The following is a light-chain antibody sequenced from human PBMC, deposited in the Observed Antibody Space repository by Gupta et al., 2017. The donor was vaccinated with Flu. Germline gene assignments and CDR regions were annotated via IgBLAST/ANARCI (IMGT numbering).Light chain of an antibody. J-gene: IGKJ2*03. CDR3: QQYSSSPPGYS. CDR2: AAS. V-gene: IGKV3-20*01. Sequence: EIVLTQSPGTLSLSPGERATLSCRASQSINANYIAWYQQKTGQAPRLLFYAASNRATGIPDRFSGSGSGTDFTLTISRLEPEDFTVYYCQQYSSSPPGYSFGPGTKLEIK. CDR1: QSINANY.